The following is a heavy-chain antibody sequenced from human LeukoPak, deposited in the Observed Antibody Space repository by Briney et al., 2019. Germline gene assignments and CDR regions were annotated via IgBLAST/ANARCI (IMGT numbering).Heavy chain of an antibody. D-gene: IGHD6-19*01. CDR3: ARDYRMTVAGTSVVGY. CDR2: ISYDGSNK. V-gene: IGHV3-30*01. Sequence: GGSLRLSWAASGLTFSSYAMHRGRQAPGEGLEVVAVISYDGSNKYYADSVKGRFTISRDNSKNTLYLQMNSLRAEDTAVYYCARDYRMTVAGTSVVGYWGQGTLVTVSS. CDR1: GLTFSSYA. J-gene: IGHJ4*02.